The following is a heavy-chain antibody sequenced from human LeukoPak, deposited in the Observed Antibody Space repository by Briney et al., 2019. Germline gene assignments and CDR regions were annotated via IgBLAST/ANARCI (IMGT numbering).Heavy chain of an antibody. CDR2: ISGSGGGT. D-gene: IGHD3-22*01. Sequence: GGSLRLSCAASGFTLSSYAMSWVRQAPGKGLEWVAGISGSGGGTNYADSVKGRFTISRDNSKNSLYLQMNNLRVDDTAVYFCAKRGVVIRVILVGFHKEAYYFDSWGQGALVTVSS. V-gene: IGHV3-23*01. CDR3: AKRGVVIRVILVGFHKEAYYFDS. J-gene: IGHJ4*02. CDR1: GFTLSSYA.